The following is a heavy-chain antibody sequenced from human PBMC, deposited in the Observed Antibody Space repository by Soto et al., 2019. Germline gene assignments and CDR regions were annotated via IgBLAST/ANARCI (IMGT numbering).Heavy chain of an antibody. V-gene: IGHV3-30*04. Sequence: PGGSLRLSCAASGFTFSSYAMHWVRQAPGKGLEWVAIISYDGNNKYYADSVKGRFTISRDNSKNTLYLQMNSLRAEDTAVYYCAKDRNYYDSSGLSGWGQGTLVTVSS. CDR1: GFTFSSYA. CDR2: ISYDGNNK. J-gene: IGHJ4*02. CDR3: AKDRNYYDSSGLSG. D-gene: IGHD3-22*01.